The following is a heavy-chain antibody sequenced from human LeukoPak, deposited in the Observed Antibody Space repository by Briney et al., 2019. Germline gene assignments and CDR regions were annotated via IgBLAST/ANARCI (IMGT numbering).Heavy chain of an antibody. V-gene: IGHV3-33*06. CDR1: GFTFSSYG. CDR3: AKDYYDSSGYLYPRFDY. J-gene: IGHJ4*02. CDR2: IWYDGSNK. Sequence: GRSLRLSCAASGFTFSSYGMHWVRQAPGKGLEGVAVIWYDGSNKYYADSVKGRFTISRDNSKNTLYLQMNSLRAEDTAVYYCAKDYYDSSGYLYPRFDYWGQGTLVTVSS. D-gene: IGHD3-22*01.